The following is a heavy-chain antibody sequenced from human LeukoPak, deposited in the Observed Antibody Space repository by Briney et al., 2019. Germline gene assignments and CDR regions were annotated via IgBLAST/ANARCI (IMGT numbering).Heavy chain of an antibody. CDR1: GFTVSSNY. J-gene: IGHJ4*02. Sequence: PGGSLRLSCAASGFTVSSNYMSWVRQAPGKGLEGVSFIYTGGSTHFADSVKGRFAISGDKSKNPLYLQMSSLRAEDTAVYYCARLWDDSRESEYYFDYWGQGTLVTVSS. CDR2: IYTGGST. CDR3: ARLWDDSRESEYYFDY. D-gene: IGHD3-22*01. V-gene: IGHV3-66*01.